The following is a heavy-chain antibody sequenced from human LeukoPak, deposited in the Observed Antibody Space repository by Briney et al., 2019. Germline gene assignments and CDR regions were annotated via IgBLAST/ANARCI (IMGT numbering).Heavy chain of an antibody. J-gene: IGHJ4*02. CDR2: IYSGGST. D-gene: IGHD6-13*01. V-gene: IGHV3-53*01. CDR1: GGSFSGYY. CDR3: ARDRSSLGYFDY. Sequence: ETLSLTCAVYGGSFSGYYWSWDRQAPGKGLEWVSVIYSGGSTYYADSVKGRFTISRDNSKNTLYLQMNSLRAEDTAVYYCARDRSSLGYFDYWGQGTLVTVSS.